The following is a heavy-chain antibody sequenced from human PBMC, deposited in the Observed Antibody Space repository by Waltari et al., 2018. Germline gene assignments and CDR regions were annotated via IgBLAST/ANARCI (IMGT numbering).Heavy chain of an antibody. D-gene: IGHD6-19*01. J-gene: IGHJ4*02. Sequence: EVQMVESGGGLVQPGGSLRLSCAASGFTFSSFSMHWVRQAPGKGLEYVSAFSRDGVTTDYANSVKGRFTISRDNSKNTLYLQMGSLRAEDMAVYYCARIDGSGWYGSWGQGTLVTVSS. CDR2: FSRDGVTT. CDR1: GFTFSSFS. CDR3: ARIDGSGWYGS. V-gene: IGHV3-64*01.